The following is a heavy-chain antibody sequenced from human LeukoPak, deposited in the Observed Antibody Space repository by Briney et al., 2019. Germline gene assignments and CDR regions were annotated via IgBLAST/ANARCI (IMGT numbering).Heavy chain of an antibody. J-gene: IGHJ4*02. Sequence: ASVKVSCKASGYTFTSYGISWVRQAPGQGLEWMGWISAYNGNTNYAQKLQGRVTMTTDTSTGTAYMELRSLRSVDTAVYYCARVQDRRGFAGYWGQGTLVTVSS. V-gene: IGHV1-18*01. CDR1: GYTFTSYG. D-gene: IGHD3-10*01. CDR3: ARVQDRRGFAGY. CDR2: ISAYNGNT.